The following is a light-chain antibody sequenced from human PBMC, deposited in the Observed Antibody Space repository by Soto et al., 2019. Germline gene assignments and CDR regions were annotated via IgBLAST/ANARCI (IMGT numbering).Light chain of an antibody. CDR3: QQYYSTPYT. CDR1: QSVLYSSINKNY. J-gene: IGKJ5*01. CDR2: WAS. Sequence: DIVMTQSPGSLAVSLGEGATINCKSSQSVLYSSINKNYLAWYQQKPGQPPKLLIYWASTRESGVPDRFSGSGSGTDFTLTISSLQAADVAVYYCQQYYSTPYTFGQGTRLEIK. V-gene: IGKV4-1*01.